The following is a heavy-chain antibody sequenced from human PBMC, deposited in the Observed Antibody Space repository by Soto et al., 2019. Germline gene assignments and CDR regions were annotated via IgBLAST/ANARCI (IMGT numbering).Heavy chain of an antibody. CDR2: ICYDGINN. D-gene: IGHD4-17*01. Sequence: GGSLRLSCAASGFTFSSYAMSWVRQAPGKGLEWVVVICYDGINNYYADSVKGRFTISRDNSKNTLYLQMNSLRAEDTAVYYCARDPTRLDYYGMDVWGQGTTVTVSS. V-gene: IGHV3-33*08. J-gene: IGHJ6*02. CDR1: GFTFSSYA. CDR3: ARDPTRLDYYGMDV.